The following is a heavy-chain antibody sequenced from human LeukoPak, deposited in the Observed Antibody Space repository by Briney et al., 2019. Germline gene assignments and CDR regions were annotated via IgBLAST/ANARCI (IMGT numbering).Heavy chain of an antibody. CDR3: ARFGEVGNYGSEYNWFDP. D-gene: IGHD3-10*01. CDR1: GYTFTSYG. Sequence: ASVKVSCKASGYTFTSYGISWVRQAPGQGLEWMGWISAYNGNTNYAQKFQGRVTITADKSTSTAYMELSSLRSEDTAVYYCARFGEVGNYGSEYNWFDPWGQGTLVTVSS. CDR2: ISAYNGNT. J-gene: IGHJ5*02. V-gene: IGHV1-18*01.